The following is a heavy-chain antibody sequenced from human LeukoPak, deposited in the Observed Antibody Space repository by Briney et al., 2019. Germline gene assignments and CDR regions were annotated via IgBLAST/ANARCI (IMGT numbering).Heavy chain of an antibody. Sequence: PGGSLRLSCAASGFTFTGYAMTWVRRAPGKGLDWVSAISGNGAKTYYAESVEGRFTISRDNSKNTLYLQMNSLRAEDTAIYYCSKSYDSGGFIVRYSDYWGQGSLITVSS. V-gene: IGHV3-23*01. CDR1: GFTFTGYA. J-gene: IGHJ4*02. CDR3: SKSYDSGGFIVRYSDY. CDR2: ISGNGAKT. D-gene: IGHD3-22*01.